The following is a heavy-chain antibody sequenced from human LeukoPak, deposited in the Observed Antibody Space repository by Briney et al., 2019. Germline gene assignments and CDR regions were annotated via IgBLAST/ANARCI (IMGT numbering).Heavy chain of an antibody. J-gene: IGHJ5*02. D-gene: IGHD3-10*02. Sequence: SETLSLTCTVSGGSISSGGYYWSWIRQHPGKGLEWIGYIYYSGSTYYNPSLKSRVTISVDTSKNQFSLKLSSVTAADTAVYCCARSDNYVWFDPWGQGTLVTVSS. CDR2: IYYSGST. CDR3: ARSDNYVWFDP. V-gene: IGHV4-31*03. CDR1: GGSISSGGYY.